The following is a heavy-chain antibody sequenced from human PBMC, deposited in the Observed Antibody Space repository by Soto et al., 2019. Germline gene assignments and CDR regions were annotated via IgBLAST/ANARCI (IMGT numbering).Heavy chain of an antibody. CDR1: SGSFSGYY. CDR2: IYQGLSI. J-gene: IGHJ4*02. D-gene: IGHD3-16*01. V-gene: IGHV4-34*01. Sequence: QVQLQQWGAGLLKPSETLSLTCAVYSGSFSGYYWSWIRQPPGRGLEWIAEIYQGLSIIYNPSLKSRATISGDSSKNQFSLELSSVTAADTGVYYCARHGGYYFDYWGQGTLVTVSS. CDR3: ARHGGYYFDY.